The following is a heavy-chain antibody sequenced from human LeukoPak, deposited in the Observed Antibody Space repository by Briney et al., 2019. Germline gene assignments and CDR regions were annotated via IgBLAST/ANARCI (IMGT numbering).Heavy chain of an antibody. CDR3: ARQLFDYGGTYFDY. J-gene: IGHJ4*02. CDR2: IYPGDSDS. D-gene: IGHD4-23*01. CDR1: GYNFTSHW. Sequence: GESLKISCKGSGYNFTSHWIAWVRQMPGKGLEWMGIIYPGDSDSRQSPSLQGQVTISADKSISTAYLQWSSLKASDTAMYYCARQLFDYGGTYFDYWGQGTLVTVSS. V-gene: IGHV5-51*01.